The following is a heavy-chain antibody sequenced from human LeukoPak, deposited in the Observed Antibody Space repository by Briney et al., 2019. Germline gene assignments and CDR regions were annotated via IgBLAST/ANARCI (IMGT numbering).Heavy chain of an antibody. D-gene: IGHD2-2*02. J-gene: IGHJ5*02. CDR2: IYNSGAT. CDR1: GFTVSNNY. Sequence: PGGSLRLSCVVSGFTVSNNYMNWVRQAPGKGLEWLSIIYNSGATYYADSVRGRFTISRDNSKSTIYLQMNSPRVEDTAVYYCARDSFHTSWGQGTLVTVSS. V-gene: IGHV3-66*01. CDR3: ARDSFHTS.